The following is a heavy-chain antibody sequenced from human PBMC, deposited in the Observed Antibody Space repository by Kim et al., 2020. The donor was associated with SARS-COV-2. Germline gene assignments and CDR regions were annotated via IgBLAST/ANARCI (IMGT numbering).Heavy chain of an antibody. V-gene: IGHV4-34*01. Sequence: PAPKSRITISVDTSKNPFSLKLSSVTAADTAVYYCARVEDGGNAASFFDYWGQGTLVTVSS. J-gene: IGHJ4*02. D-gene: IGHD2-15*01. CDR3: ARVEDGGNAASFFDY.